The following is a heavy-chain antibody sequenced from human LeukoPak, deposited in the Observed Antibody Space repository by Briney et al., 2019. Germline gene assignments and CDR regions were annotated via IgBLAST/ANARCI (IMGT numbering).Heavy chain of an antibody. CDR3: TTELIEGYSYGLGY. D-gene: IGHD5-18*01. CDR2: IKSKTDGGTT. J-gene: IGHJ4*02. V-gene: IGHV3-15*01. Sequence: GGSLRLSCAASGFTFSNAWMSWVRQAPGKGLEWVGRIKSKTDGGTTDYAAPVKGRFTISGDDSKNTLYLQMNSLKTEDTAVYYCTTELIEGYSYGLGYWGQGTLVTVSS. CDR1: GFTFSNAW.